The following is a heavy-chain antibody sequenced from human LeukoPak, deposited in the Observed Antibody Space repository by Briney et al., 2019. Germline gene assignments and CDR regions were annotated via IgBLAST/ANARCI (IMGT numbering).Heavy chain of an antibody. D-gene: IGHD3-9*01. CDR3: AKVGYDILTGTGDDAFDI. J-gene: IGHJ3*02. Sequence: GGSLRLSCAASGFTFSSYAMSWVRQAPGKGLEWVPAISGSGGSTYYADSVKGRFTISRDNSKNTLYLQMNSLRAEDTAVYYCAKVGYDILTGTGDDAFDIWGQGTMVTVSS. CDR2: ISGSGGST. CDR1: GFTFSSYA. V-gene: IGHV3-23*01.